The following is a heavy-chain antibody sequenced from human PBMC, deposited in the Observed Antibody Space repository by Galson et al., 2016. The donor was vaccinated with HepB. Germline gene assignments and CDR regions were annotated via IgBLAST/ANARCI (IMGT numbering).Heavy chain of an antibody. CDR3: AREFPGSARGTHDAFDI. V-gene: IGHV1-69*01. CDR1: GGTFSTYA. J-gene: IGHJ3*02. Sequence: SCKASGGTFSTYAFSWVRQAPGQGLEWMGGIIAVFRIGNYAQKFQGRVKITADDSTSTAYMELSSLRSEDTAVYYCAREFPGSARGTHDAFDIWGQGTLVTVSS. CDR2: IIAVFRIG. D-gene: IGHD6-13*01.